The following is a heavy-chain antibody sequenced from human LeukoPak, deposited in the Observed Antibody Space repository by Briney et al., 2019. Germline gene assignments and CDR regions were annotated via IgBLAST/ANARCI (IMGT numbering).Heavy chain of an antibody. CDR3: ARSWLRLAPADP. D-gene: IGHD5-12*01. CDR2: IYYSGST. V-gene: IGHV4-31*03. CDR1: GGSISSGGYY. J-gene: IGHJ5*02. Sequence: SETLSLTCTVSGGSISSGGYYWSWIRQHPGKGLEWIGYIYYSGSTYYNPSLKSRVTISVDTSKNQFSLKLSSVTAADTAVYYCARSWLRLAPADPWGQGTLVTVSS.